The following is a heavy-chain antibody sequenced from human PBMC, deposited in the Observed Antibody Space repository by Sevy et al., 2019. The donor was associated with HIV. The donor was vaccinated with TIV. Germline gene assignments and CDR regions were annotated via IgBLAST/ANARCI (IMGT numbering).Heavy chain of an antibody. CDR3: ANEGYTCGFDY. D-gene: IGHD5-12*01. CDR2: IWYGGRNK. Sequence: GGSLRLSCAVSGLTFSNYAMHWVRQAPGKGLEWVAVIWYGGRNKYYADSVMGRFTTSEDNSKNTLYLQMNSLGAEDTAVYYCANEGYTCGFDYWGQGTLVTVSS. V-gene: IGHV3-30*02. CDR1: GLTFSNYA. J-gene: IGHJ4*02.